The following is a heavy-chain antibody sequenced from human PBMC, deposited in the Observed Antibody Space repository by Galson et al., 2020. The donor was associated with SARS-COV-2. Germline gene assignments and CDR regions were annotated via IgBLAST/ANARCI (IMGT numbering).Heavy chain of an antibody. D-gene: IGHD3-3*01. V-gene: IGHV1-18*01. CDR3: AREEKIAYYDFWSGTDMDV. CDR1: GYTFTSYG. CDR2: ISAYNGNT. J-gene: IGHJ6*02. Sequence: ASVKVSCKASGYTFTSYGISWVRQAPGQGLEWMGWISAYNGNTNYAQKLQGRVTMTTDTSTSTAYMELRSLRSDDTAVYYCAREEKIAYYDFWSGTDMDVWGQGTTVTVSS.